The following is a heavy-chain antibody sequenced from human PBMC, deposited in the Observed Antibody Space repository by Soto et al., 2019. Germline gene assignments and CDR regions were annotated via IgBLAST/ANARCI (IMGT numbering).Heavy chain of an antibody. V-gene: IGHV3-53*01. CDR2: IYSGGST. Sequence: GGSLRLSCAASGFTVSSNYMSWVRQAPGTGLEWVSVIYSGGSTYYADSVKGRFTISRDNSKNTLHVQMNSMRAEDTAVYYCAGAPELPAAFAFDIWGQGTMVTVSS. CDR3: AGAPELPAAFAFDI. D-gene: IGHD1-26*01. J-gene: IGHJ3*02. CDR1: GFTVSSNY.